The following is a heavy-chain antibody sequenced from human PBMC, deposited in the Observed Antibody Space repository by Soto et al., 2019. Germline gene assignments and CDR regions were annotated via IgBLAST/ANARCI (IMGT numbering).Heavy chain of an antibody. CDR2: IKQDGSEK. J-gene: IGHJ4*02. Sequence: EVQLVESGGGLVQPGGSLRLSCAASGFTFSAYWMSWVRHAPGKGLEWVANIKQDGSEKYYVDSVKGRFTISRDNDKNSVYLQMNSLSAEDTAVYYYASGANYCDFWGQGTRVTVSA. CDR3: ASGANYCDF. D-gene: IGHD3-10*01. CDR1: GFTFSAYW. V-gene: IGHV3-7*01.